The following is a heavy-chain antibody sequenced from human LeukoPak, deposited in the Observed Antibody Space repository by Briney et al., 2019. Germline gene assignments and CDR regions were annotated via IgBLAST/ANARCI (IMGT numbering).Heavy chain of an antibody. D-gene: IGHD3-10*01. CDR2: IYHSGST. CDR1: GYSINSGYY. V-gene: IGHV4-38-2*02. CDR3: AGSMVRGVIKIFDY. Sequence: KPSETLSLTCTVSGYSINSGYYWAWIRQPPGKGLQWIGSIYHSGSTYYNPSLKSRVTISVDTSKNQFSLKLSSVTAADTAVYYCAGSMVRGVIKIFDYWGQGTLVTVSS. J-gene: IGHJ4*02.